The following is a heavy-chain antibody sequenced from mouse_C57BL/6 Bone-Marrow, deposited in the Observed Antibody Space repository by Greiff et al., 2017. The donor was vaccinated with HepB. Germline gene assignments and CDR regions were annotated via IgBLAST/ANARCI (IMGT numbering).Heavy chain of an antibody. CDR3: ARDGEKKFAY. V-gene: IGHV5-4*01. CDR1: GFTFSSYA. Sequence: DVKLVESGGGLVKPGGSLKLSCAASGFTFSSYAMSWVRQTPEKRLEWVATISDGGSYTYYPDNVKGRFTISRDNAKNNLYLQMSHLKSEDTAMYYCARDGEKKFAYWGQGTLVTVSA. CDR2: ISDGGSYT. J-gene: IGHJ3*01.